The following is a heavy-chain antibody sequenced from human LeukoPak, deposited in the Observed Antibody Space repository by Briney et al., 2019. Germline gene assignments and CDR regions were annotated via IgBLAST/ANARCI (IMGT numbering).Heavy chain of an antibody. D-gene: IGHD3-16*01. Sequence: SETLSLTCTVSGGSISSYYWSWIRQPPGKGLKWIGNIYYSGYTTYSPSLRSRVTISVDTSKNQFSLKLSSVTAADTAVYYCARETSQKGAHYMDVWGKGTTITSSS. CDR3: ARETSQKGAHYMDV. CDR1: GGSISSYY. J-gene: IGHJ6*03. V-gene: IGHV4-59*01. CDR2: IYYSGYT.